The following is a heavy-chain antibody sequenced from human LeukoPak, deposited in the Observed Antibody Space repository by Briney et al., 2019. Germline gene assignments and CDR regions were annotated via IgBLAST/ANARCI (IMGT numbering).Heavy chain of an antibody. Sequence: GGSLRLSCAASGFTFSSYGMNWVRQAPGKGLEWVSSISSSSYIYYADSVKGRFTISRDNAKNSLYLQMNSLRAEDTAVYYCARDTGAYYDSGGLDYWGQGTLVTVSS. D-gene: IGHD3-22*01. V-gene: IGHV3-21*01. CDR3: ARDTGAYYDSGGLDY. CDR2: ISSSSYI. CDR1: GFTFSSYG. J-gene: IGHJ4*02.